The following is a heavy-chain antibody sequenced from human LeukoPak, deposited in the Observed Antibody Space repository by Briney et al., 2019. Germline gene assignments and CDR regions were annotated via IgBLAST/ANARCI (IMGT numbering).Heavy chain of an antibody. D-gene: IGHD6-6*01. CDR3: ARDCEAAQYFYYYYMDV. J-gene: IGHJ6*03. CDR1: GFTFSSYA. CDR2: IYYSGST. V-gene: IGHV4-39*07. Sequence: GSLRLSCAASGFTFSSYAMHWIRQPPGKGLEWIGSIYYSGSTYYNPSLKSRVTISVDTSKNQFSLKLSSVTAADTAVYYCARDCEAAQYFYYYYMDVWGKGTTVTVSS.